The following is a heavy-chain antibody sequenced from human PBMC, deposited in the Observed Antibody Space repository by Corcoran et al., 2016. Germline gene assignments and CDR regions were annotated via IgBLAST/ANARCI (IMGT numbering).Heavy chain of an antibody. CDR1: GYTFTSYY. Sequence: QVQLVQSGAEVKKPGASVKVSCKASGYTFTSYYMHWVRQAPGQGLEWMGIINPSGGSTSYAQKFQGRVTMTRDMSTSTVYMELSSLRSEDTAVYYCARDEEILYCRCSCYSGLYYWVQGTLVTVSS. CDR2: INPSGGST. CDR3: ARDEEILYCRCSCYSGLYY. V-gene: IGHV1-46*01. J-gene: IGHJ4*02. D-gene: IGHD2-15*01.